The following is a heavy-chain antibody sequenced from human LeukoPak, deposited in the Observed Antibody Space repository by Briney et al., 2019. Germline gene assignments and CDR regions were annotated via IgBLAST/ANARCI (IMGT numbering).Heavy chain of an antibody. V-gene: IGHV1-69*04. Sequence: ASVKVSCKASGGTFSSYAISWVRQAPGQGLEWMGRIIPILGIANYAQKFQGRVTITADKSTSTAYMELSSLRSEDTAVYYCASGGHSGCDIDYWGQGTLVTVSS. D-gene: IGHD5-12*01. CDR2: IIPILGIA. CDR1: GGTFSSYA. J-gene: IGHJ4*02. CDR3: ASGGHSGCDIDY.